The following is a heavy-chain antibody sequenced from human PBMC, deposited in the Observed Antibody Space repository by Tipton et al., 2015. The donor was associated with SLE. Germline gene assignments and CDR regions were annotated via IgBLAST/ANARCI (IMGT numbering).Heavy chain of an antibody. Sequence: TLSLTCTVSGGSISSYYWSWIRQPPGKGLEWIGEINHSGSTNYNPSLKSRVTISVDTSKNQFSLKLSSVTAADTAVYYCARGPPYSSSWYDYWGQGTLVTVSS. J-gene: IGHJ4*02. CDR2: INHSGST. CDR3: ARGPPYSSSWYDY. V-gene: IGHV4-34*01. CDR1: GGSISSYY. D-gene: IGHD6-13*01.